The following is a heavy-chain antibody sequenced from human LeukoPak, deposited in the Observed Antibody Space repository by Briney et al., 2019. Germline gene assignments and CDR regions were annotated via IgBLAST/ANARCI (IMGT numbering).Heavy chain of an antibody. D-gene: IGHD2-15*01. CDR3: ARTDCSGGSCYSFDY. V-gene: IGHV3-11*06. Sequence: PGGSLRLSCAASGFTVNSNYMSWVRQAPGKGLEWVSYISSSSSYTNYADSVKGRFTISRDNAKNSLYLQMNSLRAEDTAVYYCARTDCSGGSCYSFDYWGQGTLVTVSS. CDR1: GFTVNSNY. CDR2: ISSSSSYT. J-gene: IGHJ4*02.